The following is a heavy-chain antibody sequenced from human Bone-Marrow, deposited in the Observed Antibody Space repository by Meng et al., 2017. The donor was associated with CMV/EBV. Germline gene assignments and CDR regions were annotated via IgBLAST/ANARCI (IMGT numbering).Heavy chain of an antibody. CDR3: NRWAGDTSYSFC. D-gene: IGHD1-26*01. V-gene: IGHV3-49*04. CDR2: IRGDSFGGTT. Sequence: GGSLRLSCSASGFTFGDYSMNWVRQAPGKGLEWVGFIRGDSFGGTTDYAASLKGRFTISKDDSKSIVYLHMNSLESEDTGMYYCNRWAGDTSYSFCWGQGPRVTGSS. J-gene: IGHJ4*02. CDR1: GFTFGDYS.